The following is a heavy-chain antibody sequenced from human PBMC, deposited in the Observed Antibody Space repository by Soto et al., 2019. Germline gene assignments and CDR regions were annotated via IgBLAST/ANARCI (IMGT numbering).Heavy chain of an antibody. CDR3: ARGMGGSGWYGTGGSDY. Sequence: GGSLRLSCAASGFTFSSYAMHWVRQAPGKGLEWVAVISYDGSNKYYADSVKGRFTISRDNAKNSLYLQMNSLRAEDTAVYYCARGMGGSGWYGTGGSDYWGQGTLVTVSS. V-gene: IGHV3-30-3*01. D-gene: IGHD6-19*01. J-gene: IGHJ4*02. CDR1: GFTFSSYA. CDR2: ISYDGSNK.